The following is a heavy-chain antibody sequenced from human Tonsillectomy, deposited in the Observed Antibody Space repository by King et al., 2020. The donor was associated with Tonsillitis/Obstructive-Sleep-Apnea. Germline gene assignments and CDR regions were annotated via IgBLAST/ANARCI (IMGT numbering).Heavy chain of an antibody. CDR3: ARTYYDILTGYVRPLDA. Sequence: VQLVESGAEVKKPGESLKISCKGSGYSFTSYWIGWVRQMTGKGLEWMGIIYPGDSDTRYSPSFQCQVNISAYKSISTAYLQWSSLKASDTAMYYCARTYYDILTGYVRPLDAWGQGTMVTVSS. V-gene: IGHV5-51*03. J-gene: IGHJ3*01. D-gene: IGHD3-9*01. CDR2: IYPGDSDT. CDR1: GYSFTSYW.